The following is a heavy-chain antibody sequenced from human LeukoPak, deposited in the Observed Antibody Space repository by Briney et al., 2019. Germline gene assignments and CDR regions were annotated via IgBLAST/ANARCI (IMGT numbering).Heavy chain of an antibody. Sequence: GGSLRLSCAASGFTFTSYAMHWVRQAPGKGLEWVAVVAADGRDKHHADSVKGRFTISRDNSKNTLYLQMNSLRPEDTAVYYCARGRKGGSALWGQGTLVTVSS. V-gene: IGHV3-30*04. J-gene: IGHJ4*02. CDR3: ARGRKGGSAL. D-gene: IGHD3-10*01. CDR2: VAADGRDK. CDR1: GFTFTSYA.